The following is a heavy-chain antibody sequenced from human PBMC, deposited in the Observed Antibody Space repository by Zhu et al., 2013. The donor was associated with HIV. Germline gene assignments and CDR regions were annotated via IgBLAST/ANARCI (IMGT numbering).Heavy chain of an antibody. CDR2: INPNSGGT. CDR1: GYTFTGYY. CDR3: AREAEDSSSWLRCFDI. Sequence: QVQLVQSGAEVKKPGASVRISCKASGYTFTGYYMHWVRQAPGQGLEWMGWINPNSGGTNYAQKFQGRVTMTRDTSISTAYMELSRLRSDDTAVYYCAREAEDSSSWLRCFDIWGQGQVVTSLQ. D-gene: IGHD6-13*01. V-gene: IGHV1-2*02. J-gene: IGHJ3*02.